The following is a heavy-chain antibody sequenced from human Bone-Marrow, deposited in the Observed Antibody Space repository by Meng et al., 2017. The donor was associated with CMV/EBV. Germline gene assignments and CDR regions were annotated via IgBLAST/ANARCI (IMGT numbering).Heavy chain of an antibody. CDR1: GFTFSTYT. J-gene: IGHJ6*02. Sequence: GGSLRLSCAASGFTFSTYTMSWVRRAPGKGLEWVSRIRGSDGIASYADSVKGRFTISRDNSKNTLYLQMNSLRAEDTAVYYCARDRGGYYSSSSVGYYYYGMDVWGQGTTVTVSS. CDR3: ARDRGGYYSSSSVGYYYYGMDV. CDR2: IRGSDGIA. V-gene: IGHV3-23*01. D-gene: IGHD6-6*01.